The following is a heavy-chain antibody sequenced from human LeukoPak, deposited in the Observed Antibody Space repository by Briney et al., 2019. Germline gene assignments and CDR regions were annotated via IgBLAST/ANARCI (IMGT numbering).Heavy chain of an antibody. D-gene: IGHD6-19*01. Sequence: SETLSLTCSVSGGSISTTYWSWIRQPPGKGLEWIGNIHYSGSTNYNSSLKSRVTISVDTSRNQFSLKMISVTTADTAVYFCARGGWLHDCWGQGTLVTVSS. J-gene: IGHJ4*02. CDR1: GGSISTTY. CDR3: ARGGWLHDC. CDR2: IHYSGST. V-gene: IGHV4-59*01.